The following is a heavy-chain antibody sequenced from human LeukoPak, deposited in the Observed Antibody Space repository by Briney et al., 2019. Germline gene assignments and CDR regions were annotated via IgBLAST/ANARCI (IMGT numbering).Heavy chain of an antibody. J-gene: IGHJ3*02. V-gene: IGHV3-7*05. Sequence: QPGGSLRLSCVASGFTFSNYWMSWVRQAPGKGLEWVANIKQDGSAKYYVDSVKGRFTISRDNSKNTLYLQMNSLRAEDTAVYYCAKDRRSRIVLPQDAFDIWGQGTMVTVSS. CDR2: IKQDGSAK. CDR1: GFTFSNYW. D-gene: IGHD3-16*02. CDR3: AKDRRSRIVLPQDAFDI.